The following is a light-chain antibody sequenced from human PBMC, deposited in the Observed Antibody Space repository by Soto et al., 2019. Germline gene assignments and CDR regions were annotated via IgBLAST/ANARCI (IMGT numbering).Light chain of an antibody. J-gene: IGKJ1*01. CDR2: GAS. V-gene: IGKV3-20*01. Sequence: VLTQSPGTLSLSPGERATLSCRASHSVNSNYLAWYQQRPGQAPRLLMFGASNRATGIPDRFSGRGSGTDFTLTISRLEPEDFAVYYCQQYSSLRTVGQGTTVEIK. CDR1: HSVNSNY. CDR3: QQYSSLRT.